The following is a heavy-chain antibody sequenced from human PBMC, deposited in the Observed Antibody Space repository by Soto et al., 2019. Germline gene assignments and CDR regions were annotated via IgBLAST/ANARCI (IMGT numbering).Heavy chain of an antibody. D-gene: IGHD3-22*01. CDR2: IYYSGST. J-gene: IGHJ5*02. Sequence: QVQLQESGPGLVKPSQTLSLTCTVSGGSISSGDYYWSWIRQPPGKGLEWIGYIYYSGSTYYNPSLKSRVTISVDTSKNQFSLKLSSVTAADTAVYYCARAPHYYDRSGYPDWFDPWGQGTLVTVSS. V-gene: IGHV4-30-4*01. CDR3: ARAPHYYDRSGYPDWFDP. CDR1: GGSISSGDYY.